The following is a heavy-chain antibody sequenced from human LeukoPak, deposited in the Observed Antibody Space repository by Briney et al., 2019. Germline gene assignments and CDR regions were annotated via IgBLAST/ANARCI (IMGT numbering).Heavy chain of an antibody. CDR1: GFTFSTND. J-gene: IGHJ4*02. D-gene: IGHD5-12*01. Sequence: PGGSLRLFCAASGFTFSTNDMHWVRQAPGKGLEWVAFIRYDGSNKYYTDSVKGRFTISRDNSKNTLYLQMNSLRAEDTAVYYCAKLFSGYNGGTSDYWGQGTLATVSS. V-gene: IGHV3-30*02. CDR2: IRYDGSNK. CDR3: AKLFSGYNGGTSDY.